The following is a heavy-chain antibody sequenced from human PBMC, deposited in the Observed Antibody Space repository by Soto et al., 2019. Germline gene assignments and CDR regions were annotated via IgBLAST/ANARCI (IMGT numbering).Heavy chain of an antibody. J-gene: IGHJ4*02. V-gene: IGHV3-15*07. CDR2: IKNKNYGETT. D-gene: IGHD3-10*01. Sequence: EVQLVESGGGLVEPGGSLRLSCAASGFIFGNAWMNWVRQAPGKGPEWVGRIKNKNYGETTDYAAPVKGRFTISRDDSRSALYLQMNSLKIEDTAVYYCTTGLTGSGTYDHDDYWGPGTLVTVSS. CDR3: TTGLTGSGTYDHDDY. CDR1: GFIFGNAW.